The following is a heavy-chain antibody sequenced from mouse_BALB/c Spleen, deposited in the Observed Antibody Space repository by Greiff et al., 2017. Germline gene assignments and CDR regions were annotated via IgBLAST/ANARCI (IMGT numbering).Heavy chain of an antibody. D-gene: IGHD1-1*01. J-gene: IGHJ4*01. Sequence: QVQLKQSGPELVKPGASVKISCKASGYAFSSSWMNWVKQRPGQGLEWIGRIYPGDGDTNYNGKFKGKATLTADKSSSTAYMQLSSLTSEDSAVYFCARRGVLRDYWGQGTSVTVSS. CDR1: GYAFSSSW. CDR3: ARRGVLRDY. V-gene: IGHV1-82*01. CDR2: IYPGDGDT.